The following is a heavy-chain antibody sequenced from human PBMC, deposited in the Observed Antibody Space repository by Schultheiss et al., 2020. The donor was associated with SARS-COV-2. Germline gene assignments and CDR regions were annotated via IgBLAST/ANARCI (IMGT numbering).Heavy chain of an antibody. CDR3: ARESYDFWSGYVYYYYYYMDV. Sequence: GGSLRLSCAASGFTFSSYEMNWVRQAPGKGLEWVSYISSSGSTIYYADSVKGRFTISRDNAKNSLYLQMNSLRAEDTAVYYCARESYDFWSGYVYYYYYYMDVWGKGTTVTVSS. CDR1: GFTFSSYE. D-gene: IGHD3-3*01. CDR2: ISSSGSTI. J-gene: IGHJ6*03. V-gene: IGHV3-48*03.